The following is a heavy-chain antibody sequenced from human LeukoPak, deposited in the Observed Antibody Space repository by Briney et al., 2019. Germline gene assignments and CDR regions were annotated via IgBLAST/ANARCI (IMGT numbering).Heavy chain of an antibody. D-gene: IGHD2-2*03. J-gene: IGHJ5*02. CDR2: VYNSGDT. Sequence: SETLSLTCTVSGGSTSSDYWSWIRQSPGKGLEWVGYVYNSGDTGKNPSLKSRVTILLDTSKNQCSLKLSSVTAADTAVYYCARVSMVLEIVVVPAAGNWFDPWGQGTLVTVSS. V-gene: IGHV4-59*12. CDR1: GGSTSSDY. CDR3: ARVSMVLEIVVVPAAGNWFDP.